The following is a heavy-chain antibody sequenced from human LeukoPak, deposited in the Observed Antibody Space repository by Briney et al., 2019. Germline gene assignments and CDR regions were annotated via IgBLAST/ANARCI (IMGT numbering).Heavy chain of an antibody. J-gene: IGHJ4*02. CDR3: AREPCSGGSCYSGAHFDY. D-gene: IGHD2-15*01. Sequence: ASVKVSCKVSGGTFSSYAISWVRQAPGQGLEWMGRIIPIFGTANYAQKFQGRVTITTDESTSTAYMELSSLRSEDTAVYYCAREPCSGGSCYSGAHFDYWGQGTLVTVSS. V-gene: IGHV1-69*05. CDR1: GGTFSSYA. CDR2: IIPIFGTA.